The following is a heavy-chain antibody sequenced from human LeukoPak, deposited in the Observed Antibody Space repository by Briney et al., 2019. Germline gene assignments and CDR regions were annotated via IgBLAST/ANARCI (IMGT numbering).Heavy chain of an antibody. Sequence: PGGSLRLSCAPSGVISTDAWMNCGRAATGEGLEWVGRIKSKTDSGTTDYAAPVKGRFTVSRDDSKKMLYLQMNSLKTEDTGVYYCTSSSSDWGQGTLVTVFS. CDR3: TSSSSD. V-gene: IGHV3-15*01. D-gene: IGHD6-19*01. CDR1: GVISTDAW. J-gene: IGHJ4*02. CDR2: IKSKTDSGTT.